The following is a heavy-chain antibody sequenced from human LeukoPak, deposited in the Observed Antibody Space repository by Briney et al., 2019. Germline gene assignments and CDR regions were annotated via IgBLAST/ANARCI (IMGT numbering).Heavy chain of an antibody. CDR3: AKDMIYVSGSYYNSFCDY. V-gene: IGHV3-23*01. Sequence: PGGSLRLSCAPSGFTLSSYAMSCVRHAPGRGLEWVSAISGWWEITYQGDSVKGRITISRDKSKNTLYLQMNSLRAEDTGGYYFAKDMIYVSGSYYNSFCDYWGQGNLLTVSS. CDR1: GFTLSSYA. D-gene: IGHD3-10*01. J-gene: IGHJ4*02. CDR2: ISGWWEIT.